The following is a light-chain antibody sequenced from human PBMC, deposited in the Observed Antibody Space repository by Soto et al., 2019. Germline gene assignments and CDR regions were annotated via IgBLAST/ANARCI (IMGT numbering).Light chain of an antibody. CDR2: EGS. CDR1: SSDVGSYNL. CDR3: CSYAGSSSYV. Sequence: SVLTKPASVSGSPGQSITSSCTGTSSDVGSYNLVSWYQQHPGKAPKLMIYEGSKRPSGVSNRFSGSKSGNTASLTISGLQAEDEADYYCCSYAGSSSYVFGTGTKVTVL. J-gene: IGLJ1*01. V-gene: IGLV2-23*01.